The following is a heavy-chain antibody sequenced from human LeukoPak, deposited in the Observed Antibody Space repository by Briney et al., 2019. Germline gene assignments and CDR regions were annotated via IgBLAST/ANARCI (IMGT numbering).Heavy chain of an antibody. V-gene: IGHV1-18*01. CDR2: ISAYNGNT. CDR1: GYTFTSYG. D-gene: IGHD6-19*01. J-gene: IGHJ3*02. CDR3: ARTPFIAVAGTYNAFDI. Sequence: ASVKVSCKASGYTFTSYGISWVRQAPGQGLEWMGWISAYNGNTNYAQKLQGRVTMTTDTSTSTAYMELRSLRSDDTAVYYCARTPFIAVAGTYNAFDIWGQGTMVTVSS.